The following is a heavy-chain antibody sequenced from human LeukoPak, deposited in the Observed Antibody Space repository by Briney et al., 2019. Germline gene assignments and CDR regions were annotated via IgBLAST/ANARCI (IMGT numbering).Heavy chain of an antibody. CDR3: AREQDYFDTNGYFYWYFDL. CDR1: GGSVNSGSYF. CDR2: IYNSGRT. V-gene: IGHV4-61*02. J-gene: IGHJ2*01. D-gene: IGHD3-22*01. Sequence: SETLSLTCSVSGGSVNSGSYFWSWIRQPAGKGLEWIGRIYNSGRTNYNPSLKSRVTISADTSKNQFSLNLTSVTAADTAVYYCAREQDYFDTNGYFYWYFDLWGRGTLVTVSS.